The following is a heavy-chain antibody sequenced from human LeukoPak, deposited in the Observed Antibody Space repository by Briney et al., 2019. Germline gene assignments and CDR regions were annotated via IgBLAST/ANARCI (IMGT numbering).Heavy chain of an antibody. CDR3: ARATSGDEKNDY. CDR1: GGSISSGSYY. Sequence: PSETLSLTCTVSGGSISSGSYYWSWIRQPAGKGLEWIGRIYTSGSTNYNPSLKSRVTISVDTSKNPFSLKLSSVTAADTAVYYCARATSGDEKNDYWGQGTLVTVSS. CDR2: IYTSGST. V-gene: IGHV4-61*02. J-gene: IGHJ4*02. D-gene: IGHD5-12*01.